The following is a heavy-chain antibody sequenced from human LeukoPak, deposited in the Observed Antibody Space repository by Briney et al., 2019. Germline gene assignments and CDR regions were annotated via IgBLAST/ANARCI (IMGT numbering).Heavy chain of an antibody. V-gene: IGHV4-61*02. CDR3: ARSLTIFGVGSWYFDL. J-gene: IGHJ2*01. Sequence: SETLSLTCTVSGGSISSGSYYWSWIRQPAGKGLEWIGRIYTSGSTNYNHSLTSRATIPVHTSKNQSSLKLSSVTAADTAVYYCARSLTIFGVGSWYFDLWGRGTLVTVSS. CDR1: GGSISSGSYY. D-gene: IGHD3-3*01. CDR2: IYTSGST.